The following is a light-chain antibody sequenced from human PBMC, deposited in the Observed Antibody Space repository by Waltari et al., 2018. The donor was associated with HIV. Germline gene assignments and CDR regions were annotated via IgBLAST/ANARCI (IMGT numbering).Light chain of an antibody. CDR2: DNH. CDR3: GTWDTSLIAWI. V-gene: IGLV1-51*01. J-gene: IGLJ1*01. Sequence: SATPGQKVTISCSGSSSNIATNYVSWYQHFPGTVPKVLIYDNHKRSSGIPDRFSGSKSGTSATLDISGLQTGAEAHYYCGTWDTSLIAWIFGTGTKVTVL. CDR1: SSNIATNY.